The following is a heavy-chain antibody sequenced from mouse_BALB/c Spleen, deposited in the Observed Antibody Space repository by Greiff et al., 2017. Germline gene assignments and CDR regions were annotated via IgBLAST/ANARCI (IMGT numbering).Heavy chain of an antibody. CDR1: GYTFTSYT. J-gene: IGHJ3*01. V-gene: IGHV1-4*02. CDR3: ARDWYDRFAY. Sequence: VHLVESAAELARPGASVKMSCKASGYTFTSYTMHWVKQRPGQGLEWIGYINPSSGYTEYNQKFKDKTTLTADKSSSTAYMQLSSLTSEDSAVYYCARDWYDRFAYWGQGTLVTVSA. D-gene: IGHD2-14*01. CDR2: INPSSGYT.